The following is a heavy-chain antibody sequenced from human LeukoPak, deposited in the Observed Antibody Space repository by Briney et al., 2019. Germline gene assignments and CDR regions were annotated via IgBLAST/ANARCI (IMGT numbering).Heavy chain of an antibody. CDR2: ISAYNGNT. V-gene: IGHV1-18*01. D-gene: IGHD4-17*01. CDR1: GFTFTSYG. J-gene: IGHJ5*02. CDR3: ARGGMLYGDYVGGWFDP. Sequence: GGSLRLSCAASGFTFTSYGISWVRQAPGQGLEWMGWISAYNGNTNYAQKLQGRVTMTTDTSTSTAYMELRSLRSDDTAVYYCARGGMLYGDYVGGWFDPWGQGTLVTVSS.